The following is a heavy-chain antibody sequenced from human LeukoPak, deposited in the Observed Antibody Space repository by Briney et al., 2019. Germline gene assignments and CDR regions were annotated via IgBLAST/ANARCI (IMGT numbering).Heavy chain of an antibody. CDR1: GFTLSSYA. V-gene: IGHV3-30-3*01. Sequence: PGGSLRLSCAASGFTLSSYAMHWVRQAPGKGLEWVAVISYDGSNKYYADSVKGRFTISRDNSKNTLYLQMNSLRAEDTAVYYCARDGGLGVLLWFGESSDYFDYWGQGTLVTVSS. CDR2: ISYDGSNK. D-gene: IGHD3-10*01. CDR3: ARDGGLGVLLWFGESSDYFDY. J-gene: IGHJ4*02.